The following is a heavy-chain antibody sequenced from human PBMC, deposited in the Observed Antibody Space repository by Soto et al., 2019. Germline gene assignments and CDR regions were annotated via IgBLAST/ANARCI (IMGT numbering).Heavy chain of an antibody. J-gene: IGHJ6*03. CDR3: ARAIVVVVAASYYYYYYMDV. Sequence: PSETLSLTCAVYGGSFSGYYWSWIRQPPGKGLEWIGEINHSGSTNYNPSLKSRVTISVDTSKNQFSLKLSSVTAADTAVYYCARAIVVVVAASYYYYYYMDVWGKGTTVTVS. V-gene: IGHV4-34*01. D-gene: IGHD2-15*01. CDR1: GGSFSGYY. CDR2: INHSGST.